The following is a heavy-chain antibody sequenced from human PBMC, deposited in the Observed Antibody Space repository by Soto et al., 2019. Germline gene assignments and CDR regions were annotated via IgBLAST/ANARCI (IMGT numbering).Heavy chain of an antibody. CDR3: AKDQSRLGIAVAGPLSY. Sequence: GGSLRLSCAASGFTFSSYAMSWVRQAPGKGLEWVSVISGSGGSTYYADSVKGRFTISRDNSKNTLYLQMNSLRAEDTAVYYCAKDQSRLGIAVAGPLSYWGQGTLVTVSS. CDR2: ISGSGGST. CDR1: GFTFSSYA. D-gene: IGHD6-19*01. J-gene: IGHJ4*02. V-gene: IGHV3-23*01.